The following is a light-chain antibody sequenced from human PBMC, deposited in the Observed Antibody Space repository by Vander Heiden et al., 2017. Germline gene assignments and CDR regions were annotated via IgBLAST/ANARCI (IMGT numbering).Light chain of an antibody. CDR3: SSHTSTSALPYV. CDR1: SSDVGAYNY. V-gene: IGLV2-14*01. Sequence: QSALTQPASVSGSPGQSTTIPCTGTSSDVGAYNYVSWYQQHPGKAPKLMIYDVNNRPSGVSNRFSGSKSGNTASLTISGLQAEDEADYYCSSHTSTSALPYVFGTGTKVSVL. J-gene: IGLJ1*01. CDR2: DVN.